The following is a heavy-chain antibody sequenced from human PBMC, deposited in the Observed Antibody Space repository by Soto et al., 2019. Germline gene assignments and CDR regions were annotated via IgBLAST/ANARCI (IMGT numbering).Heavy chain of an antibody. J-gene: IGHJ6*02. Sequence: SETLSLSCSVSGGSISSGGYYWSWIRQHPGKGLEWIGYIYYSGSTYYNPSLKSRVTISVDTSKNQFSLKLSSVTAAGTAVYYCASNEYDGMDVWGQGTTVTVSS. CDR2: IYYSGST. V-gene: IGHV4-31*03. CDR1: GGSISSGGYY. D-gene: IGHD6-6*01. CDR3: ASNEYDGMDV.